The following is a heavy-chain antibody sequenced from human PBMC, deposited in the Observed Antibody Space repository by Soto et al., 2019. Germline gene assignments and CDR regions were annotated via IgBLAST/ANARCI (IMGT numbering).Heavy chain of an antibody. Sequence: HPGGSLRLSCAASGFTFDDYAMHWVRQAPGKGLEWVSGISWNSGSIGYADSVKGRFTISRDNAKNSLYLQMNSLRAEDTALYYCAKDKKTLGYNPYYYMDVWGKGTTVTVSS. CDR1: GFTFDDYA. CDR2: ISWNSGSI. J-gene: IGHJ6*03. CDR3: AKDKKTLGYNPYYYMDV. V-gene: IGHV3-9*01. D-gene: IGHD2-15*01.